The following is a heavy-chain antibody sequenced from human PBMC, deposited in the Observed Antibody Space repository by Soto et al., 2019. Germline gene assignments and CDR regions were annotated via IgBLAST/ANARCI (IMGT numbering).Heavy chain of an antibody. V-gene: IGHV3-66*04. D-gene: IGHD1-1*01. CDR3: AKLKNWNEAYFDH. Sequence: PSETLSLTCTVSGGSISSYYWSWVRQAPGKGLEWVSVIYIGGSTYYADSVKDRFVISRDNSKNTLYLQMNSLRVEDTAVYYCAKLKNWNEAYFDHWGQGTLVTVSS. CDR2: IYIGGST. J-gene: IGHJ4*02. CDR1: GGSISSYY.